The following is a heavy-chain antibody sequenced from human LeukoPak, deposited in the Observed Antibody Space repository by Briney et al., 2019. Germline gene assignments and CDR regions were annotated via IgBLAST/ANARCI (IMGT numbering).Heavy chain of an antibody. Sequence: GGSLRLSCAASGFTFRTSWMTWVRQAPGKGLERVANINPDESVKNYLDSVRGRFTISRDNAKNSLYLQMNSLRAEDTAFYYCARDSGYNAFDYWGQGTLVTVSS. D-gene: IGHD5-12*01. CDR1: GFTFRTSW. CDR3: ARDSGYNAFDY. CDR2: INPDESVK. V-gene: IGHV3-7*05. J-gene: IGHJ4*02.